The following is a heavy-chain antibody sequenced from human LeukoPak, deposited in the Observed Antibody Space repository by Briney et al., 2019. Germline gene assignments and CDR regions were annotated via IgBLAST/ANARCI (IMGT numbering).Heavy chain of an antibody. CDR2: INPIFNIL. J-gene: IGHJ4*02. D-gene: IGHD3-10*01. CDR3: AAGRRLGELFFDY. CDR1: EGTFGAYS. Sequence: ASVKVSCKASEGTFGAYSLDWVRQAPGQGLEWLGGINPIFNILNYAQKFRDRVTITADESTNTAYMDLSSLTYGDTAVYYCAAGRRLGELFFDYWGQGALVTVSS. V-gene: IGHV1-69*13.